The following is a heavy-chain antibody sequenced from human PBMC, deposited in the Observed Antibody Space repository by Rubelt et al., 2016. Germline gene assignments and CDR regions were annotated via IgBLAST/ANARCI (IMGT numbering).Heavy chain of an antibody. CDR1: GGSLRGYY. CDR3: ARHSIVTTSGWFDP. V-gene: IGHV4-34*01. D-gene: IGHD1-1*01. J-gene: IGHJ5*02. CDR2: INHSGSA. Sequence: QVQLQQWGAGVLKPSETLSLTCAVYGGSLRGYYWSWIRQSPGKGLEWIGEINHSGSADSKSSPKSRVTMSVDTSKNQFSPRLTSVTAADTVVYFCARHSIVTTSGWFDPWGQGALVTVSS.